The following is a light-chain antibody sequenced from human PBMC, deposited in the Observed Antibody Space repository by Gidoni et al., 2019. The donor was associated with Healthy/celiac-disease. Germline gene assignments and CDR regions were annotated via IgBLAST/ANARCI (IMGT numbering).Light chain of an antibody. CDR1: QSVSSSY. CDR2: GAS. V-gene: IGKV3-20*01. CDR3: QQYGSSLGT. Sequence: EIVLTQSPGTLSLSPGERATLSCRASQSVSSSYLAWYQQKPGQAPRLLIYGASSRATGIPDRFSGSGSGTDFTLTISRLEPEDFAVYYCQQYGSSLGTXXXXTKXDIK. J-gene: IGKJ3*01.